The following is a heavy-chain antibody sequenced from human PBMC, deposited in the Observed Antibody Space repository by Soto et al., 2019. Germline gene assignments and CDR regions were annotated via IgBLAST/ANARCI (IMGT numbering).Heavy chain of an antibody. Sequence: EVQLLESGGGLVQPGGSLRLSCAASGFTFSSYAMSWVRQAPGKGLEWVSAISGSGGSTYYADSVKGRFTISRDNSKNTLYLQMNSLRAEDMAVYYCAKVSEHIVVVPAAIAAFDIWGQGTMVTVSS. CDR1: GFTFSSYA. V-gene: IGHV3-23*01. D-gene: IGHD2-2*01. J-gene: IGHJ3*02. CDR2: ISGSGGST. CDR3: AKVSEHIVVVPAAIAAFDI.